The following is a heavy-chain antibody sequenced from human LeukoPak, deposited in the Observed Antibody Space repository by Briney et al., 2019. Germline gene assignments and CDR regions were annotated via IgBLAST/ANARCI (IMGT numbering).Heavy chain of an antibody. Sequence: GGSLRLSCAASGFTFSSYGMHWVRQAPGKGLEWVAVISYDGSNKYYADSVKGRFTISRDNSKNTLYLQMNSLRAEDTAVYYCAKDAHYGDYFDYWGQGTLVTVSS. CDR1: GFTFSSYG. CDR2: ISYDGSNK. V-gene: IGHV3-30*18. J-gene: IGHJ4*02. D-gene: IGHD4-17*01. CDR3: AKDAHYGDYFDY.